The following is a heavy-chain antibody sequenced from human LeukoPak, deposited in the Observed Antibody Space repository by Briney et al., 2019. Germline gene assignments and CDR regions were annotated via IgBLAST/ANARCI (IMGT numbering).Heavy chain of an antibody. CDR2: ISGSGGST. D-gene: IGHD3-22*01. J-gene: IGHJ4*02. CDR1: GFTFSSYA. Sequence: GGSLRLSSAASGFTFSSYAMSWVRQAPGKGLEWVSAISGSGGSTYYADSVKGRFTISRDNSKNTLYLQMNSLRAEDTAVYYCAKDPTGLLIVVAYDYWGQGTLVTVSS. CDR3: AKDPTGLLIVVAYDY. V-gene: IGHV3-23*01.